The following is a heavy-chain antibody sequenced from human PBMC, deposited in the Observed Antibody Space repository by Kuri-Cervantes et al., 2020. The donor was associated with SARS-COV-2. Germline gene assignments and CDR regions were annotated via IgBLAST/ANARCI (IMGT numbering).Heavy chain of an antibody. CDR3: ATGISLRFLEWLAAFDI. J-gene: IGHJ3*02. CDR1: GYTLPELS. Sequence: ASVKVSCKVFGYTLPELSMHWVRQAPGKGLEWMGGFDREDGKRVYAQKFQGRVTMTEDTSTHTAYMELSSLRSEDTAVYYCATGISLRFLEWLAAFDIWGQGTMVTVSS. V-gene: IGHV1-24*01. D-gene: IGHD3-3*01. CDR2: FDREDGKR.